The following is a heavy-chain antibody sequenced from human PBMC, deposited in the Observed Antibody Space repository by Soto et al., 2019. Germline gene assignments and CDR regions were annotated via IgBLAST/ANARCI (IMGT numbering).Heavy chain of an antibody. CDR1: GFTFSSYD. J-gene: IGHJ4*02. CDR3: AKAPELLRRNFDY. D-gene: IGHD1-26*01. Sequence: PGGSLRLSCAASGFTFSSYDMSWVRQAPGKGLEWVSAISGSGGSTYYADSVKGRFTISRDNSKNTLYLQMNSLRAEDTAVYYWAKAPELLRRNFDYWGQGTLVTVSS. V-gene: IGHV3-23*01. CDR2: ISGSGGST.